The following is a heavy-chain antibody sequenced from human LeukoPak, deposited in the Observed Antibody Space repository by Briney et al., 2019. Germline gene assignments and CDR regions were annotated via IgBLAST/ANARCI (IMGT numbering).Heavy chain of an antibody. J-gene: IGHJ4*02. Sequence: GGSLRLSCAASGFTFEDYAMHWVRQAPGKGLEWVSGISWNRGSIAYADSVKGRFTISRDNAKNSLYLQMNSLRAEDTAFYYCAKDIKAYYYDSSPDYWGQETLVTVSS. D-gene: IGHD3-22*01. V-gene: IGHV3-9*01. CDR3: AKDIKAYYYDSSPDY. CDR2: ISWNRGSI. CDR1: GFTFEDYA.